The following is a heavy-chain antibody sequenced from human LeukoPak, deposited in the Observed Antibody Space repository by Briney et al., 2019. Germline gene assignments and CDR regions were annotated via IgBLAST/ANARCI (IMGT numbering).Heavy chain of an antibody. Sequence: GGSLRLSCAASGFSFSSFALTWVRQAPGKELEWVSSITGSGVTSYGDSVKGRFSISRDNSKNTLYLQMNSLRAEDTAVYYCAKYFASGSYYKLPHWGQGTLVTVSS. D-gene: IGHD3-10*01. V-gene: IGHV3-23*01. CDR1: GFSFSSFA. J-gene: IGHJ1*01. CDR3: AKYFASGSYYKLPH. CDR2: ITGSGVT.